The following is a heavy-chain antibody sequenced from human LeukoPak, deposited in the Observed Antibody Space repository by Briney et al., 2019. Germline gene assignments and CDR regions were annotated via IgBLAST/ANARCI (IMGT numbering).Heavy chain of an antibody. V-gene: IGHV1-2*02. CDR1: GYTFTGYY. D-gene: IGHD6-6*01. CDR3: ATLGGIAARFDYYYGMDV. J-gene: IGHJ6*02. Sequence: ASVKVSCKASGYTFTGYYMHWVRPAPGQGLGWMGWINPNSGGTNYAQKFQGRVTMTRDTSISTAYMELSRLRSDDTAVYYCATLGGIAARFDYYYGMDVWGQGTTVTVSS. CDR2: INPNSGGT.